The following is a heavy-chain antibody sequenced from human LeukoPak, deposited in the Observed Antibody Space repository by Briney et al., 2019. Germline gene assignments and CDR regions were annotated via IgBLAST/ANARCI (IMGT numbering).Heavy chain of an antibody. V-gene: IGHV3-66*02. Sequence: GVSLRLSCAASGFTVNSNYMSWVRQAPGKGLEWVSLIYTGGSTYCADSVKGRFTISRDNSKNTLYLQMNSLRPEDTAVYYCARGFGKVAANVFGGYTMDVWGQGTTVTVSS. CDR3: ARGFGKVAANVFGGYTMDV. CDR1: GFTVNSNY. CDR2: IYTGGST. J-gene: IGHJ6*02. D-gene: IGHD6-6*01.